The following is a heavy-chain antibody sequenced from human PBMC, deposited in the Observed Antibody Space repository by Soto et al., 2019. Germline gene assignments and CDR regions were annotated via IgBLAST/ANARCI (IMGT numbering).Heavy chain of an antibody. J-gene: IGHJ6*02. CDR2: INHSGST. D-gene: IGHD3-3*01. CDR1: GGSSVGLC. CDR3: ARGYYDFWSGYDYYYYYGMDV. V-gene: IGHV4-34*01. Sequence: VIMSVRSAVYGGSSVGLCCSRISQNPGKGLEWIGEINHSGSTNYNPSLKSRVTISVDTSKNQFSLKLSSVTAADTAVYYCARGYYDFWSGYDYYYYYGMDVWGQGTTVSVSS.